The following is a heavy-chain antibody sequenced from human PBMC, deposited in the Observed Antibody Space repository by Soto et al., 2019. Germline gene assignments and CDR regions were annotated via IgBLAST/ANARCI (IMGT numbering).Heavy chain of an antibody. D-gene: IGHD3-22*01. CDR2: IYYSGST. V-gene: IGHV4-31*03. J-gene: IGHJ4*02. CDR1: GGSISSGGHY. CDR3: ARGTYYYDSSGYRLPLPITLFDY. Sequence: KTSETLSLTCTVSGGSISSGGHYWSWIRQHPGKGLEWIGYIYYSGSTYYNPSLKSRVTISVDTSKNQFSLKLSSVTAADTAVYYCARGTYYYDSSGYRLPLPITLFDYWGQGTLVTVSS.